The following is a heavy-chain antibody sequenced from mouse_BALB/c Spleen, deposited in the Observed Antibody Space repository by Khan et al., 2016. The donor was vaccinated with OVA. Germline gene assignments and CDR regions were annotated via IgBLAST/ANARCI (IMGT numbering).Heavy chain of an antibody. J-gene: IGHJ3*01. CDR2: IDPFNADT. CDR1: GYSFTSYY. V-gene: IGHV1S135*01. Sequence: VQLKQSGPELMKPGASVKISCKASGYSFTSYYMHWLKQSHGKSLEWIGYIDPFNADTDYNQKFKGKATLTVDKSSNTAYMHLTSLTSEDSAVYYCARGRFAYWGQGTLVTVSA. CDR3: ARGRFAY.